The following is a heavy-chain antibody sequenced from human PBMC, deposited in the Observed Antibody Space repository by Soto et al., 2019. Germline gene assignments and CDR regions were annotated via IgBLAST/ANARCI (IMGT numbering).Heavy chain of an antibody. V-gene: IGHV3-30-3*01. CDR3: ARDRDAILTGYHDY. Sequence: GGSLRLSCTASGFTFTKFAMHWVRRAPGKGLEWVAVLSYDGSEEYYADSVKGRFTISRDNSRNTLYLHLTTLRAEDTAVYYCARDRDAILTGYHDYWGQGTVVTVSS. CDR1: GFTFTKFA. CDR2: LSYDGSEE. J-gene: IGHJ4*02. D-gene: IGHD3-9*01.